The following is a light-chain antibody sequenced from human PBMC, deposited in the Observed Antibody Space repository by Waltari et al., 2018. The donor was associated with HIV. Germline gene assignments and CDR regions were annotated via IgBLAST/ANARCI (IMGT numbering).Light chain of an antibody. Sequence: SYELTQPPSVSVSPGQTARITCSGDALPKQYAYWYHQKPGQAPVLVIYKDTERPSAIPERFSGSSSGTTVTLTISGVQAEDEADYYCQSADSSGTWVFGGGTKLTVL. V-gene: IGLV3-25*03. CDR3: QSADSSGTWV. CDR2: KDT. CDR1: ALPKQY. J-gene: IGLJ3*02.